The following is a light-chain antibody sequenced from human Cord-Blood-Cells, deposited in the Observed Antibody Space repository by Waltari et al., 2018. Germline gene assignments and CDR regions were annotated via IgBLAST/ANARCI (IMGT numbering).Light chain of an antibody. Sequence: SYALTQPHSVSVSAGQTARITCSGDQSGAHYACWYQQKPGQSPVLVIYQDSKRPSGITERFSGSNSGNTATLTISGTQAMDEADYYCQAWDSSNVVFGGGTKLTVL. CDR2: QDS. CDR1: QSGAHY. J-gene: IGLJ2*01. V-gene: IGLV3-1*01. CDR3: QAWDSSNVV.